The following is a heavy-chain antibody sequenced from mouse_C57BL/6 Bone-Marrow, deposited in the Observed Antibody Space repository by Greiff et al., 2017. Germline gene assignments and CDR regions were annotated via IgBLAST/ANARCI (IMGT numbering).Heavy chain of an antibody. Sequence: EVMLVESGGGLVKPGGSLKLSCAASGFTFSSYAMSWVRQTPEKRLEWVATISDGGSYTYYPDNVKGRFTISRDNAKNNLYLQMSHLKSEDTAMYYCARDLVYYGSSPRAMDDWGQGTSVTVSS. CDR2: ISDGGSYT. CDR1: GFTFSSYA. J-gene: IGHJ4*01. V-gene: IGHV5-4*01. D-gene: IGHD1-1*01. CDR3: ARDLVYYGSSPRAMDD.